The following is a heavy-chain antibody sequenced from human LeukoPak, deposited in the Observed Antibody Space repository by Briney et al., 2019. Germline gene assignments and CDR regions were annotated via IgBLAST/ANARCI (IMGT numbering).Heavy chain of an antibody. CDR3: ARVLGFNDILTGYTYGWFDP. Sequence: SVKVSCKASGGTFSSYAISWVRQAPGRGLEWMGGIIPIFGTANYAQKFQGRVTITADKSTSTAYMELSSLRSEDTAVYYCARVLGFNDILTGYTYGWFDPWGQGTLVTVSS. D-gene: IGHD3-9*01. J-gene: IGHJ5*02. V-gene: IGHV1-69*06. CDR1: GGTFSSYA. CDR2: IIPIFGTA.